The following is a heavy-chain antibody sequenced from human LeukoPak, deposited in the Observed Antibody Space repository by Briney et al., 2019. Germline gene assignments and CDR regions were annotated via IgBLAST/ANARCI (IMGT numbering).Heavy chain of an antibody. Sequence: SETLSLTCTVSGGSISSGGYYWSWIRQHPGKGLEWIGYIYYSGSTYYNPSLKSRVTISVDTSKNQFSLKLSSVTAADTAVYYCARDRCYYGSGSSFDYWGQGTLVTVSS. CDR2: IYYSGST. CDR1: GGSISSGGYY. D-gene: IGHD3-10*01. CDR3: ARDRCYYGSGSSFDY. V-gene: IGHV4-31*03. J-gene: IGHJ4*02.